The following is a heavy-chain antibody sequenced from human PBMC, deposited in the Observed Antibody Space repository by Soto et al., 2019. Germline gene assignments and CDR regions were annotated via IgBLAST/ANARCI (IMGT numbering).Heavy chain of an antibody. D-gene: IGHD6-13*01. CDR1: GYTFTSYD. CDR2: MNPNSGNT. CDR3: ARGSPLNGIAAAYYYYYMDV. V-gene: IGHV1-8*01. Sequence: ASVKVSCKASGYTFTSYDINWVRQATGQGLEWMGLMNPNSGNTGYAQKFQGRVTMTRNTSISTAYMELSSLRSEDTAVYYCARGSPLNGIAAAYYYYYMDVWGKGTTVTVSS. J-gene: IGHJ6*03.